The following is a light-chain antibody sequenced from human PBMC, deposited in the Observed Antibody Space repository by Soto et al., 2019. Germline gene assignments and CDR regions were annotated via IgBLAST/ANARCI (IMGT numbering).Light chain of an antibody. J-gene: IGKJ4*01. CDR1: QSVGSY. V-gene: IGKV3-11*01. CDR3: QQRSDWPAT. CDR2: DAS. Sequence: PGERATLSCRASQSVGSYFALYQQNPGQAPRLLIYDASSRATGIPARFRGSGSGTDFTLTISSLEPEDFAVYYCQQRSDWPATVGGGTRVEIK.